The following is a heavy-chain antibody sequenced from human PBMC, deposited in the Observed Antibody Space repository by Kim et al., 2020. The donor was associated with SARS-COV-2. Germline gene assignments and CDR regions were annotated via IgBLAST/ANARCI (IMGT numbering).Heavy chain of an antibody. CDR3: ARAFSYWNGPKDY. V-gene: IGHV1-3*01. D-gene: IGHD1-1*01. J-gene: IGHJ4*02. Sequence: YSPKFRGSVTITRDTSASTAYVELTSVRSEDAAVYYCARAFSYWNGPKDYWGQGTLVTVSS.